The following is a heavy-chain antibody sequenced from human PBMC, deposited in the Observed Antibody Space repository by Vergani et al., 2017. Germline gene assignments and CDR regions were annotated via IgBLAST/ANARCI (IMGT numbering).Heavy chain of an antibody. J-gene: IGHJ4*02. V-gene: IGHV4-39*01. D-gene: IGHD3-9*01. Sequence: QLQLQESGPGLVKPSETLSLTCTVSGGSISSSSYYWGWIRQPPGKGLEWIWSIYYSGSTYYNPSLKSRVTISVDTSKNQFSLEVTSVTAADTAIYFCARTESFILRYFHWALWGQGTLVTVSS. CDR1: GGSISSSSYY. CDR3: ARTESFILRYFHWAL. CDR2: IYYSGST.